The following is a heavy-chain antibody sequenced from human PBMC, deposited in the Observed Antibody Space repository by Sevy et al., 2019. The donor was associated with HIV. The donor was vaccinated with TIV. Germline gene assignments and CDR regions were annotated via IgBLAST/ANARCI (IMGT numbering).Heavy chain of an antibody. CDR2: IKSKRDGETT. V-gene: IGHV3-15*01. J-gene: IGHJ5*02. Sequence: GGSLRLSCATSGFTFSNVWMTWVRQAPGKGLEWVGRIKSKRDGETTDYAALVKDRFTISRDDSKNMLYLEMSRLKSEDTAIYYCTSGFHYGSGSLSSWGQGTLVTVSS. CDR1: GFTFSNVW. D-gene: IGHD3-10*01. CDR3: TSGFHYGSGSLSS.